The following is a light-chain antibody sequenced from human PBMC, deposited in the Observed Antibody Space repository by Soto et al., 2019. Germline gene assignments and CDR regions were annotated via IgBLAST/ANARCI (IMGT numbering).Light chain of an antibody. CDR1: TRDIAGYNY. CDR2: QVT. CDR3: TSFTSSTSLYV. Sequence: QSALAQPASVSGSLGQSITISCTGTTRDIAGYNYISWYQQLPDKAPNLMIYQVTIRPSGISNRFSGSKSGNTGSLTSSWLWAEDEDDYYCTSFTSSTSLYVFGTGTNVTVL. V-gene: IGLV2-14*01. J-gene: IGLJ1*01.